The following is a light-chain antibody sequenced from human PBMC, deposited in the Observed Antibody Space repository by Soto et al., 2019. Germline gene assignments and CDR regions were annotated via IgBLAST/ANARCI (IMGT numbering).Light chain of an antibody. J-gene: IGLJ1*01. CDR1: SSDVGGYNY. CDR2: DVS. Sequence: QSALTQPASVSGSPGQSITISCTGTSSDVGGYNYVSRYQQHPGKAPKLMIYDVSNRPSGVSDRFSGSKSGNTASLTISVLQAEDEADYYCSSYTGSSTLVFRTGTKLTVL. CDR3: SSYTGSSTLV. V-gene: IGLV2-14*01.